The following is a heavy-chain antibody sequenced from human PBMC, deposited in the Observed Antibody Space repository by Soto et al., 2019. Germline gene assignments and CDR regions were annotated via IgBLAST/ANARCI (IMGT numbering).Heavy chain of an antibody. D-gene: IGHD3-22*01. Sequence: ASVKVSCKASGYTVTSFVINWVRQAPGQRLEWMGWIHAGNGNTKYSQKFQGRVTITRDTSASTVYMELSGLRSEDTAVYYCARGSYYYDSSGYYYVIEYFQYWGQGTLVTVSS. CDR2: IHAGNGNT. J-gene: IGHJ1*01. CDR1: GYTVTSFV. V-gene: IGHV1-3*01. CDR3: ARGSYYYDSSGYYYVIEYFQY.